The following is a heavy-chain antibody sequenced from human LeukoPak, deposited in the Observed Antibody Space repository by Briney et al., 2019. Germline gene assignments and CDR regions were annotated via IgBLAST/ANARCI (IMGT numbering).Heavy chain of an antibody. D-gene: IGHD6-25*01. CDR1: GFSFRAYW. Sequence: GGSLSLSCEVSGFSFRAYWMTWLRQAPGKGLEWMANINQAGSDKYYVDSVKGRFTMSRDNAKNSVYLQINTLRAEDTGVYYCGRGAADSWGHGTLVTVSS. V-gene: IGHV3-7*01. CDR3: GRGAADS. J-gene: IGHJ5*01. CDR2: INQAGSDK.